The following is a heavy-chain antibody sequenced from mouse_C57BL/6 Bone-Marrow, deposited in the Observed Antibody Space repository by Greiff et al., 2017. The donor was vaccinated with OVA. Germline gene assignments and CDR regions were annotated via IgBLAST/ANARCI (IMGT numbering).Heavy chain of an antibody. Sequence: EVKLMESGGGLVQPGESLKLSCESNEYEFPSHDMSWVRKTPEKRLELVAAINSDGGSTHYPDTMARRFIISRDNTKKTLYLQMSSLRSEDTAMYYCARQGGNYGAYWGQGTLVTVSA. V-gene: IGHV5-2*03. CDR2: INSDGGST. CDR3: ARQGGNYGAY. J-gene: IGHJ3*01. D-gene: IGHD2-1*01. CDR1: EYEFPSHD.